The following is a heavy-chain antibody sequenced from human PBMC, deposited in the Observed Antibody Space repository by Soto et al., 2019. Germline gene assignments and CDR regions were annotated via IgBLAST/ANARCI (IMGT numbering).Heavy chain of an antibody. CDR3: AREGTAAQFDS. J-gene: IGHJ4*02. D-gene: IGHD6-13*01. CDR1: AFTLSNYW. Sequence: PGGSLRLSCTTSAFTLSNYWMHWVRQAPGKGLVWVSRVNGEGRSTSYADSVKGRFTISRDDAKNTLYLQMNSLRAEDTALYYWAREGTAAQFDSWGQGALVTVSS. V-gene: IGHV3-74*01. CDR2: VNGEGRST.